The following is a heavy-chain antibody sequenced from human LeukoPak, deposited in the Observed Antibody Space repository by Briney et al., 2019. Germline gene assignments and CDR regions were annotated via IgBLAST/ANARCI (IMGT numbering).Heavy chain of an antibody. D-gene: IGHD3-9*01. Sequence: GRSLRLSCAASGFTFRSYCMRWVRQAPGKGLEWVAQISYCGSYEFYGDSVKGRFTISRDNSKNTLYLQMNSMRGEDTAVYYFAKDRSTYNVLTGYPETWGQGTLVRASS. CDR3: AKDRSTYNVLTGYPET. CDR1: GFTFRSYC. J-gene: IGHJ4*02. V-gene: IGHV3-30*18. CDR2: ISYCGSYE.